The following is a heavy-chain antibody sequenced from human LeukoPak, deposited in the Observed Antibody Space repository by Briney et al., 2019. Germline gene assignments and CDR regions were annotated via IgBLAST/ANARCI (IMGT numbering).Heavy chain of an antibody. CDR3: ARVRITGTTTAFDY. Sequence: KPSATLSLTCTVSGGSISSYYWSWIRQPPGKGLEWIGYIYYSGSTNYNPSLKSRVTISVDTSKNQFSPKLSSVTAADTAVYYCARVRITGTTTAFDYWGQGTLVTVSS. CDR1: GGSISSYY. D-gene: IGHD1-7*01. J-gene: IGHJ4*02. V-gene: IGHV4-59*01. CDR2: IYYSGST.